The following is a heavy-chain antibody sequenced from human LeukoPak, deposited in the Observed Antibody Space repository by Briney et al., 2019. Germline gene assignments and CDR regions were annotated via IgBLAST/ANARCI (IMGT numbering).Heavy chain of an antibody. V-gene: IGHV3-9*01. D-gene: IGHD3-22*01. CDR3: AKLYYDSSDHHGY. J-gene: IGHJ4*02. CDR2: ISWNSGSI. CDR1: GFTFDDYA. Sequence: PGGSLRLSCAASGFTFDDYAMHWVRQAPGKGLEWVLGISWNSGSIGYADSVKGRFTISRDNAKNSLFLQMSSLRAEDTALYYCAKLYYDSSDHHGYWGQGTLVTVSS.